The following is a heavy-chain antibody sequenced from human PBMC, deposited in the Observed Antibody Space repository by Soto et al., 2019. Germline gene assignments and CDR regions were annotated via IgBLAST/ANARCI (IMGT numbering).Heavy chain of an antibody. CDR2: FYYSEST. V-gene: IGHV4-39*02. Sequence: SETLSLTCTVSGGSISSGPYSWGWIRQPPGEGLEWIGTFYYSESTYYNPSLESRVTISVDTSKNQFSLKVSSVTVADTAVYYFVRDLPHRYPLYSFDYWGQATPVTVSS. CDR3: VRDLPHRYPLYSFDY. CDR1: GGSISSGPYS. D-gene: IGHD3-16*02. J-gene: IGHJ4*02.